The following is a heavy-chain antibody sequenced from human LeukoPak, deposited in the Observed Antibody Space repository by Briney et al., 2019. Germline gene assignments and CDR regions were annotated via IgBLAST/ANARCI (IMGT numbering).Heavy chain of an antibody. CDR2: IYHSGST. D-gene: IGHD6-13*01. V-gene: IGHV4-30-2*01. J-gene: IGHJ6*03. CDR3: ANAKKISSSWPYYYYYMDV. Sequence: PSETLSLTCTVSGGSISSGGYYWSWIRQPPGKGLEWIGYIYHSGSTYYNPSLKSRVTISVDRSKNQFSLKLSSVTAADTAVYYCANAKKISSSWPYYYYYMDVWGKGTTVTVSS. CDR1: GGSISSGGYY.